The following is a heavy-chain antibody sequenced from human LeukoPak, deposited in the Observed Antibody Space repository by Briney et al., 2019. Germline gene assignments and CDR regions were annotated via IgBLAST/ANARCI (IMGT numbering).Heavy chain of an antibody. CDR3: ARESDRYCYSTSCPNWYDP. J-gene: IGHJ5*02. D-gene: IGHD2-2*01. Sequence: SETLSLTCTVSGGSISSTSYYWGWIRQPPGTGLEWIGSIYYSGSTYYNPSLKSRVTISVDTSKSQFSLKLSSVTAADTAVYYCARESDRYCYSTSCPNWYDPWGQGTLVTVSS. CDR1: GGSISSTSYY. CDR2: IYYSGST. V-gene: IGHV4-39*07.